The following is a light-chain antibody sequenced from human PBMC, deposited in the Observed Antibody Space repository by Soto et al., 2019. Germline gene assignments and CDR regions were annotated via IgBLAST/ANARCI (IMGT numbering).Light chain of an antibody. CDR3: QQYGSSVRT. CDR1: QSVNSNY. CDR2: AAS. Sequence: EIVLTQSPGTLSLSPGERATLSCRAGQSVNSNYLAWYQQRPGQAPRLLIYAASNRVTGIPDRFSGSGSGTDFTLTISSLEPEDFAVYYCQQYGSSVRTFGQGTKVELK. V-gene: IGKV3-20*01. J-gene: IGKJ1*01.